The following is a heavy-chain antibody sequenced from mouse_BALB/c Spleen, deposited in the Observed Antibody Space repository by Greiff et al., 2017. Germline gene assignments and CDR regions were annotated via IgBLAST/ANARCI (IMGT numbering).Heavy chain of an antibody. J-gene: IGHJ2*01. CDR3: ARSGMIDY. CDR2: ISYSGST. CDR1: GYSITSDYA. D-gene: IGHD1-1*02. V-gene: IGHV3-2*02. Sequence: EVKLVESGPGLVKPSQSLSLTCTVTGYSITSDYAWNWIRQFPGNKLEWMGYISYSGSTSYNPSLKSRISITRDTSKNQFFLQLNSVTTEDTATYYCARSGMIDYWGQGTTLTVSS.